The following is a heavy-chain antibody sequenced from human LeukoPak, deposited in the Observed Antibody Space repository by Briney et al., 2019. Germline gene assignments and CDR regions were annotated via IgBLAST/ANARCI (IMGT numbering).Heavy chain of an antibody. D-gene: IGHD6-6*01. Sequence: SETLSLTCTVPGGSISSSSYYWGWIRQPPGKGLEWIGSIYYSGSTYYNPSLKSRVTISVDTSKNQFSLKLSSVIAADTAVYYCARHKGVGAAREYYYYMDVWGKGTTVTVSS. CDR2: IYYSGST. CDR1: GGSISSSSYY. J-gene: IGHJ6*03. CDR3: ARHKGVGAAREYYYYMDV. V-gene: IGHV4-39*01.